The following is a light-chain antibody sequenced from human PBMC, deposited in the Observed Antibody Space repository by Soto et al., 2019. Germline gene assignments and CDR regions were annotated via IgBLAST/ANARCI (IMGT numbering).Light chain of an antibody. Sequence: IVLTQSPDTLSLSTGEGGTLSCKTSRSVDAGYIAWYQQKRGQPPRLLTHQAGVRASGVPDRFSASGSGTDFTLTISRLESEDCAVYYCQYFGRVFGQGTRLHFK. CDR1: RSVDAGY. V-gene: IGKV3-20*01. CDR3: QYFGRV. CDR2: QAG. J-gene: IGKJ2*01.